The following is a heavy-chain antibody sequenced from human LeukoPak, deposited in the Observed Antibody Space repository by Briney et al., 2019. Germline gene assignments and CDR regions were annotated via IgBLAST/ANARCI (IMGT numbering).Heavy chain of an antibody. CDR3: ARTVPGYPDDYFDY. Sequence: PGGSLRLSCAASGFTFSRYWMSWVRQAPGKGLERVAHMNQDGSAIYSVDSVKGRFTISRDNDKNSLYLQMNGLTVADTAVYYCARTVPGYPDDYFDYWGQGTLVTVSS. J-gene: IGHJ4*02. CDR2: MNQDGSAI. CDR1: GFTFSRYW. D-gene: IGHD6-19*01. V-gene: IGHV3-7*01.